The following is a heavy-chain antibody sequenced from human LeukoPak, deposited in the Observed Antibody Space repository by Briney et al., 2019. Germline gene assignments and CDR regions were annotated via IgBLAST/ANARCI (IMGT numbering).Heavy chain of an antibody. CDR2: LYTDGKT. CDR3: ARAVAGLYFDY. J-gene: IGHJ4*02. CDR1: GFIVSRND. V-gene: IGHV3-53*01. Sequence: GGSLRLSCAVSGFIVSRNDMAWVRQAPGKGLQWVSVLYTDGKTFYEDSMKGRFTISRDNSKNTLNLQINNLRDDDTAVYYCARAVAGLYFDYWGQGSWSPSPQ. D-gene: IGHD6-19*01.